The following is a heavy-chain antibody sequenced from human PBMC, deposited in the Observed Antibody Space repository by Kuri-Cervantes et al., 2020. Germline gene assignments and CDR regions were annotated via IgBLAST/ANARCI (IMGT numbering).Heavy chain of an antibody. Sequence: LRLSCAVYGGSFSGYYWSWIRQPPGKGLEWIGEINHSGSTNFNPSLKSRVTMSVDTSKNQFSLKLSSVTAADTAVYYCARGSIPGSGYYTEYYFDYWGQGTLVTVSS. CDR3: ARGSIPGSGYYTEYYFDY. D-gene: IGHD3-3*01. V-gene: IGHV4-34*09. CDR2: INHSGST. J-gene: IGHJ4*02. CDR1: GGSFSGYY.